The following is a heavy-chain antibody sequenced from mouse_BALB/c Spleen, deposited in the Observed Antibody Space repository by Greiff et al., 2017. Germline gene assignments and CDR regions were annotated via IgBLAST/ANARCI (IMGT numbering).Heavy chain of an antibody. Sequence: QVQLQQSGAELARPGASVKMSCKASGYTFTSYTMHWVKQRPGQGLEWIGYINPSSGYTNYNQKFKDKATLTADKSSSTAYMQLSSLTSEDSAVYYCAREDGYFYYYAMDYWGQGTSVTVSS. D-gene: IGHD2-3*01. CDR1: GYTFTSYT. CDR2: INPSSGYT. CDR3: AREDGYFYYYAMDY. J-gene: IGHJ4*01. V-gene: IGHV1-4*01.